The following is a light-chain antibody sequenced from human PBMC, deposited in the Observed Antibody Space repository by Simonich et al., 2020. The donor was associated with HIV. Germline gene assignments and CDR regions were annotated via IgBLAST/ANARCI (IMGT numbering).Light chain of an antibody. CDR2: AAS. CDR3: QQSFSSPWT. V-gene: IGKV1-NL1*01. CDR1: QGISKS. J-gene: IGKJ1*01. Sequence: DIQMTQSPSSLSASVGDRVTITCRAGQGISKSLAWYQQKPGKAPKLLLYAASRLESGVPSRFSGSGSGTDYTLTISSLQPEDFATYYCQQSFSSPWTFGQGTKVAIK.